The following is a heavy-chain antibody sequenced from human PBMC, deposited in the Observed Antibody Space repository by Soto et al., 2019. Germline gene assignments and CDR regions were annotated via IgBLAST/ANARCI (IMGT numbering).Heavy chain of an antibody. CDR3: ARGALLNRVVVEVPAMDY. J-gene: IGHJ4*02. CDR2: INASGGSA. Sequence: QVQLVQSGAEVKKPGASVKMSCKASGYTFTKYFMHWVRQAPGQGPEWMGMINASGGSASYAQKFKGRVTMTRDTSTSTVYMEMSSLTTEDAAVYYCARGALLNRVVVEVPAMDYWGQGIHVTVSS. CDR1: GYTFTKYF. V-gene: IGHV1-46*01. D-gene: IGHD2-21*02.